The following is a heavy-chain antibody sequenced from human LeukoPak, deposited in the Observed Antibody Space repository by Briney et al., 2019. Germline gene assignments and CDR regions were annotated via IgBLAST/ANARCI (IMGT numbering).Heavy chain of an antibody. CDR3: AKGFSGHDSDFDY. CDR2: IGGSGVGT. V-gene: IGHV3-23*01. D-gene: IGHD5-12*01. CDR1: GFTFSTYA. J-gene: IGHJ4*02. Sequence: GGSLRLSCAASGFTFSTYAMSWVRQAPGNGLEWVSAIGGSGVGTYYADSVKGRFTISRDNSKTTLDLQMNSLRAEDTAVYYCAKGFSGHDSDFDYWGQGTPVTVSS.